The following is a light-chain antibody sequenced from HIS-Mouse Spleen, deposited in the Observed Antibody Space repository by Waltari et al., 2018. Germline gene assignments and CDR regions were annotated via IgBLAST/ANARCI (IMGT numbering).Light chain of an antibody. Sequence: QSARTQPASVSGSPGQSITISCTGTSSDVGSYNLVSWSQQHPGKAPKLMISEVSKRHSGVSHRFSGSKSGNTASLTICGLQAEDEADYYCCSYAGSSTSVVFGGGTKLTVL. CDR1: SSDVGSYNL. V-gene: IGLV2-23*02. CDR2: EVS. CDR3: CSYAGSSTSVV. J-gene: IGLJ2*01.